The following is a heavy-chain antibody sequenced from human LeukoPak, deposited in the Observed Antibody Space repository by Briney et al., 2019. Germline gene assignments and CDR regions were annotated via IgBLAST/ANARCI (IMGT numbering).Heavy chain of an antibody. CDR3: AGVAAAGTANWFDP. V-gene: IGHV1-2*02. J-gene: IGHJ5*02. Sequence: GASVKVSCKASGYTFTSYGISWVRQAPGQGLEWMGWINPNSGGTNYAQRFQGRVTMTRDTSISTAYMELSRLRSDDTAVYYCAGVAAAGTANWFDPWGQGTLVTVSS. CDR2: INPNSGGT. D-gene: IGHD6-13*01. CDR1: GYTFTSYG.